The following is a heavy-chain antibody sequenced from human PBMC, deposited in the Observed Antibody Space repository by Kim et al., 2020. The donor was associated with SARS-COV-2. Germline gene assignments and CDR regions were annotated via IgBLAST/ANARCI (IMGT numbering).Heavy chain of an antibody. CDR1: GFSFSNYW. Sequence: GGSLRLSCAASGFSFSNYWMYWVRQVPGKGLVYVSRINSDGSSAIYADSVRGRFTISRHNAKNTLYLQMNSLRAEDTSVYHCASKTAGYYHYAMDVWGQGTTVTVSS. D-gene: IGHD1-1*01. J-gene: IGHJ6*02. CDR3: ASKTAGYYHYAMDV. CDR2: INSDGSSA. V-gene: IGHV3-74*01.